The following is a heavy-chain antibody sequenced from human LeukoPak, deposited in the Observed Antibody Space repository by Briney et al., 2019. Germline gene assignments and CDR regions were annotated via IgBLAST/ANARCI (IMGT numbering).Heavy chain of an antibody. CDR1: GFTFSGNW. CDR3: AKLLGMVTTYDY. Sequence: GGSLRLSCEASGFTFSGNWMSWVRQAPGKGLEWVASINPDGSQKFYVDSAKGRFTISRDNTKTSLYLQMNSLGAEDTAMYYCAKLLGMVTTYDYWGQGTRVTVSS. D-gene: IGHD1-26*01. J-gene: IGHJ4*02. CDR2: INPDGSQK. V-gene: IGHV3-7*01.